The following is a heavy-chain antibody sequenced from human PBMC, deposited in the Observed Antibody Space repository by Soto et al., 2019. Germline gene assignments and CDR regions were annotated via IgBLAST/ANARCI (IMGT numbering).Heavy chain of an antibody. Sequence: SETLSLTCAVYGGSFSGYYWSWIRQPPGKGLEWIGEINHSGSTNYNPSLKSRVTISVDTSKNQFSLKLSSVTAADTAVYYCARSFVLRFLEWIRMAVWGQGTTVTVSS. CDR1: GGSFSGYY. J-gene: IGHJ6*02. CDR2: INHSGST. CDR3: ARSFVLRFLEWIRMAV. V-gene: IGHV4-34*01. D-gene: IGHD3-3*01.